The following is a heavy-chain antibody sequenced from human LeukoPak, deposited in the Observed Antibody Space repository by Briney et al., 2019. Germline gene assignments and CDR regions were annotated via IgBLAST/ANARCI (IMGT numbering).Heavy chain of an antibody. CDR1: GFTFSSHD. CDR2: IGGRDTRI. Sequence: GGSLRLFCVGSGFTFSSHDMIWVRQAPGKGLEWVSDIGGRDTRINYADSVKGRFTISRDNSKNTVYLQMSSLRVEDTAIYYCAREGQYCSSSACQFGYWGQGTLVTVSS. J-gene: IGHJ4*02. V-gene: IGHV3-23*01. D-gene: IGHD2-2*01. CDR3: AREGQYCSSSACQFGY.